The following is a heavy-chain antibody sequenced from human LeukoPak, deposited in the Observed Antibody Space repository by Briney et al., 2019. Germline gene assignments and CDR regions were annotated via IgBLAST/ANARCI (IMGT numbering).Heavy chain of an antibody. CDR2: IIPFFGTA. J-gene: IGHJ3*02. CDR3: ARDTVGAILTDAFDI. Sequence: GASVKVSCKASGGTFSSYAISWVRQAPGQGLEWMGRIIPFFGTANYAQKFQGRVTITTDESTSTAYMELSSLRSEDTAVYYCARDTVGAILTDAFDIWGQGTMVTVSS. D-gene: IGHD1-26*01. V-gene: IGHV1-69*05. CDR1: GGTFSSYA.